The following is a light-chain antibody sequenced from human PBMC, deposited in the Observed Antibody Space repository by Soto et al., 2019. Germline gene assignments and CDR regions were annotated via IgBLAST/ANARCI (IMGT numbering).Light chain of an antibody. Sequence: EIVLTQSPGTLSLSPGERAALSCRASQSVSSSYLAWYQQIPGQAPRLLIYGASSRATGIPDRFSGSGSGTDFTLTISRLEPEDSAVYYCQQYLSSPQRFAQGTKV. CDR2: GAS. J-gene: IGKJ1*01. CDR3: QQYLSSPQR. CDR1: QSVSSSY. V-gene: IGKV3-20*01.